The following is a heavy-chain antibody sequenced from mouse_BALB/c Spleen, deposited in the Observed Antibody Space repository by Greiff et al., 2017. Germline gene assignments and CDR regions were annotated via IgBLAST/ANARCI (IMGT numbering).Heavy chain of an antibody. CDR2: INPSNGGT. D-gene: IGHD2-4*01. J-gene: IGHJ1*01. V-gene: IGHV1S81*02. CDR3: TRGNYDYDWYFDV. Sequence: QVQLQQPGAELVKPGASVKLSCKASGYTFTSYYMYWVKQRPGQGLEWIGGINPSNGGTNFNEKFKSKATLTVDKSSSTAYMQLSSLTSEDSAVYDGTRGNYDYDWYFDVWGAGTTVTVSA. CDR1: GYTFTSYY.